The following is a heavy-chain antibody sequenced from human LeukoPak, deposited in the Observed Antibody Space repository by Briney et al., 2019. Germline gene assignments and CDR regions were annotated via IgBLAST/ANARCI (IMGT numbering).Heavy chain of an antibody. CDR2: ISSSSSYI. CDR1: GFTFSSYS. V-gene: IGHV3-21*01. Sequence: PGGSLRLSCAASGFTFSSYSMNWVRQAPGKGLEWVSSISSSSSYIYYADSVNGRFTISRDNAKNTLYLQMNSLRAEDTAVYYCARLKFGGAIDYWGQGTLVTVSS. J-gene: IGHJ4*02. CDR3: ARLKFGGAIDY. D-gene: IGHD1-26*01.